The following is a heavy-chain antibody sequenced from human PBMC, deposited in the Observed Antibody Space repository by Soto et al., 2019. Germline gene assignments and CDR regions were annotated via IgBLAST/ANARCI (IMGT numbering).Heavy chain of an antibody. Sequence: ASVKVSCKASGYTFTTYYTNWVRQAPGQGLEWMGLINPSDGTTNYAQKFQGRVTMTRDTSTSTVNMELSSLRSDDTAVYYCARDLYCSGGTCFSFEYWGQGIMVTVSS. D-gene: IGHD2-15*01. V-gene: IGHV1-46*03. J-gene: IGHJ4*02. CDR1: GYTFTTYY. CDR2: INPSDGTT. CDR3: ARDLYCSGGTCFSFEY.